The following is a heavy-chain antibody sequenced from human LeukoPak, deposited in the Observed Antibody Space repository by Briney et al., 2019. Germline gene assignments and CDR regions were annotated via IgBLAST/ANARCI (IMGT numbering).Heavy chain of an antibody. V-gene: IGHV4-31*03. CDR1: AGSISSGGYY. CDR2: TYYSGST. D-gene: IGHD3-22*01. CDR3: ARAVSYYDSSVGAFDI. J-gene: IGHJ3*02. Sequence: SQTLSLTCTVSAGSISSGGYYWSWIRQHPGEGLEWLGYTYYSGSTYYNPSLKSRVTISVDTSKNQFSLKLSSVTAADTAVYYCARAVSYYDSSVGAFDIWGQGTMVTVSS.